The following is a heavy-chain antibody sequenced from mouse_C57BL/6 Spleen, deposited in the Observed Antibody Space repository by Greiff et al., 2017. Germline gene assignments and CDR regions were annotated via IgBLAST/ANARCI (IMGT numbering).Heavy chain of an antibody. J-gene: IGHJ3*01. V-gene: IGHV1-52*01. CDR3: ARLGDYDGGFAY. D-gene: IGHD2-4*01. Sequence: QVQLQQPGAELVRPGSSVKLSCKASGYTFTSYWMHWVKQRPIQGLEWIGNIDPSDSETHYNQKFKDKATLTVDKSSSTAYMQLSSLTAEDSAVYYCARLGDYDGGFAYWGQGTLVTVSA. CDR1: GYTFTSYW. CDR2: IDPSDSET.